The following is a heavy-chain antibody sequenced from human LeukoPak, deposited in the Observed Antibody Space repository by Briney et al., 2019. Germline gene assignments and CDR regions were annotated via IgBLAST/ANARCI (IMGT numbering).Heavy chain of an antibody. Sequence: SETLSLTCSVSGGSISNYYWSWIRQPPGKGLEWIGYIYYSGGTSYNPSLKSRVAMSVDTSKNQFSLKLNSVTAADTAVYYCARGGITGTTGDAFDIWGQGTMVTVSS. V-gene: IGHV4-59*01. CDR1: GGSISNYY. CDR2: IYYSGGT. D-gene: IGHD1-7*01. CDR3: ARGGITGTTGDAFDI. J-gene: IGHJ3*02.